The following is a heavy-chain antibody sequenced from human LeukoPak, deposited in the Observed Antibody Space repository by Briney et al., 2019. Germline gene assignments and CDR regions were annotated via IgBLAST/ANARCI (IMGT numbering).Heavy chain of an antibody. V-gene: IGHV3-48*01. CDR1: GFNFSSYS. CDR2: ISSSSSTI. J-gene: IGHJ4*02. Sequence: GGSLRLSCAASGFNFSSYSMNWVRQAPGKGLEWVSYISSSSSTIYYADSVKGRFTISRDNAKKSLYLQMNSLRAEDTAVYYCASPTVVTDFDYWGQGTLVTVSS. D-gene: IGHD4-23*01. CDR3: ASPTVVTDFDY.